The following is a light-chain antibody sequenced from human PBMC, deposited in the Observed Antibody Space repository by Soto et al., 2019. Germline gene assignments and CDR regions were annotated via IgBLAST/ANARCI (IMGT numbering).Light chain of an antibody. CDR2: DAS. Sequence: EFVLTQSPGTLSLSPGERATLSCRASQTVRNNSLAWYQQKPGQAPRLLIYDASSRATGIPDRFSGGGSGTDFTLTISRLEPEDFAVNYWQQFSSYPLTFGGGTKVDIK. CDR3: QQFSSYPLT. V-gene: IGKV3-20*01. J-gene: IGKJ4*01. CDR1: QTVRNNS.